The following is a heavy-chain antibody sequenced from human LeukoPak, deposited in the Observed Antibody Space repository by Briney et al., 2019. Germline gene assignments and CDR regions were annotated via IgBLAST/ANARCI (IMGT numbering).Heavy chain of an antibody. J-gene: IGHJ3*02. CDR3: ARDVTMVRGAFDAFDI. CDR1: GGSVSSGSYY. CDR2: IYYSGST. D-gene: IGHD3-10*01. V-gene: IGHV4-61*01. Sequence: PSETLSLTCTVSGGSVSSGSYYWSWIRQPPGKGLEWIGYIYYSGSTNYNPSLKSRVTISVDTSKDQFSLELSSVTAADTAVYYCARDVTMVRGAFDAFDIWGQGTMVTVSS.